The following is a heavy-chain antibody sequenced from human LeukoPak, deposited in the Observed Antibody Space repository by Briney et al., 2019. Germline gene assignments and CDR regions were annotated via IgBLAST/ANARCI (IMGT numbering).Heavy chain of an antibody. CDR3: ARLVGDDSSGYYQTYFDY. D-gene: IGHD3-22*01. J-gene: IGHJ4*02. CDR2: ISSSGSTI. CDR1: GFTFSSYE. V-gene: IGHV3-48*03. Sequence: GGSLRLSCAASGFTFSSYEMNWVRQAPGEGLEWVSYISSSGSTIYYADSVRGRFTISRDNAKNSLYPQMNSLRAEDTAVYYCARLVGDDSSGYYQTYFDYWGQGTLVTVSS.